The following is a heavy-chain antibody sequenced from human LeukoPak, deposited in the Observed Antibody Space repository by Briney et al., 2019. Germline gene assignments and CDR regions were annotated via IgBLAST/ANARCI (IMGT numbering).Heavy chain of an antibody. Sequence: KTSETLSLTCAVYGGSFSGYYWSWIRQPPGKGLEWIGEINHSGSTNYNPSLKSRVTISVDTSKNQFSLKLSSVTAADTAVYYCARGSKRRIAAAGTSIDYWGQGTLVTVSS. CDR1: GGSFSGYY. J-gene: IGHJ4*02. CDR2: INHSGST. CDR3: ARGSKRRIAAAGTSIDY. D-gene: IGHD6-13*01. V-gene: IGHV4-34*01.